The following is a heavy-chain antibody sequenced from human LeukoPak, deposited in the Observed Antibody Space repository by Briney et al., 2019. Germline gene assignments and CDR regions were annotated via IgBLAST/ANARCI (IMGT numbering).Heavy chain of an antibody. Sequence: SETLSLTCTVSGGSISSSSYYWGWIRQPPGKGLEWIGNIYYSGSTYYNPSLESRVTMSLDTSRNQFSLKLSSVTAADTAVYYCARLPTVTFFDYWGQGTLVTVSS. CDR3: ARLPTVTFFDY. J-gene: IGHJ4*02. V-gene: IGHV4-39*07. D-gene: IGHD4-17*01. CDR1: GGSISSSSYY. CDR2: IYYSGST.